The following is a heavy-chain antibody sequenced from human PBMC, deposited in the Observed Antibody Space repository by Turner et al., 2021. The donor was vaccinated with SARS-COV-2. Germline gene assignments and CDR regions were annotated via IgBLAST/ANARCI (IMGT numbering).Heavy chain of an antibody. CDR2: IWYDGSNK. J-gene: IGHJ6*02. CDR3: AREIVTVTPGMDV. V-gene: IGHV3-30*04. CDR1: GFTFSSYA. D-gene: IGHD4-17*01. Sequence: VQLVESGGGVVQPGRSLRPSCAASGFTFSSYAMHWVRQAPGKGREWVAVIWYDGSNKYYADSVKGRFTISRDNSKNTLYLQMNSLRAEDTAVYYCAREIVTVTPGMDVWGQGTTVTVSS.